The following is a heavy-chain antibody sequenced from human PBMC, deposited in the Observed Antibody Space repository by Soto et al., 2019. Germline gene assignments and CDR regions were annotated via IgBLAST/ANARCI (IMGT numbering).Heavy chain of an antibody. V-gene: IGHV4-31*03. CDR1: GGSISSGGSY. CDR3: AREYYYDSSGYAS. J-gene: IGHJ5*02. CDR2: IYYSGST. D-gene: IGHD3-22*01. Sequence: QVQLQESGPGLVKPSQTLSLTCTVSGGSISSGGSYWSWIRQHPGKGLEWIGYIYYSGSTYYNQSLNSRVTISVDTSKNQFSLKLSSVTAADTAVYYCAREYYYDSSGYASWGQGTLVTVSS.